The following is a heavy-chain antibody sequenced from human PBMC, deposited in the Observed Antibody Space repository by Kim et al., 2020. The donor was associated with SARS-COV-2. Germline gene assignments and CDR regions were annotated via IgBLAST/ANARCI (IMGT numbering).Heavy chain of an antibody. CDR1: GGSFSGYY. D-gene: IGHD3-10*01. CDR3: ARGVTTSITMDY. V-gene: IGHV4-34*01. J-gene: IGHJ4*02. CDR2: INHSGST. Sequence: SETLSLTCAVYGGSFSGYYWSWIRQPPGKGLEWIGEINHSGSTNYNPSLKSRVTISVDTSKNQFSLKLSSVTAADTAVYYCARGVTTSITMDYWGQGTLVTVSS.